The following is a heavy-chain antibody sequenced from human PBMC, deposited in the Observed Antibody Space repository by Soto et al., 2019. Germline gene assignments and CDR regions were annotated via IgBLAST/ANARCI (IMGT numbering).Heavy chain of an antibody. CDR3: AKLEGGDYVGLNWFDP. J-gene: IGHJ5*02. D-gene: IGHD4-17*01. V-gene: IGHV1-69*13. CDR1: GGTFSSYA. Sequence: SVKVSCKASGGTFSSYAISWVRQAPGQGLEWMGGIIPIFGTANYAQKFQGRVTITADESTSTAYMELSSLRSEDTAAYYCAKLEGGDYVGLNWFDPWGQGTLVTVSS. CDR2: IIPIFGTA.